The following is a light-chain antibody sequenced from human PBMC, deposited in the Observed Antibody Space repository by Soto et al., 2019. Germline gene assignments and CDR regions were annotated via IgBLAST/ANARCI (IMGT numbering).Light chain of an antibody. CDR3: ATRDDSLNGNWV. J-gene: IGLJ3*02. CDR2: SNN. V-gene: IGLV1-44*01. Sequence: QPVLTQPPSASGTPGQRVTVSCSGSSSNIGSNTVNWFQQLPGTAPKLLIYSNNQRPSGVRDRFSGSKSGTSASLAISGLQSEDEADYYCATRDDSLNGNWVFGGGTKLTVL. CDR1: SSNIGSNT.